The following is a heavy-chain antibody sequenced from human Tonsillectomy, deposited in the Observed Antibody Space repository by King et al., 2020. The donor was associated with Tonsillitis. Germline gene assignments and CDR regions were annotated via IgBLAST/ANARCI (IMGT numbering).Heavy chain of an antibody. CDR2: IWFDGSNK. CDR1: GFTFRSYG. D-gene: IGHD1-26*01. J-gene: IGHJ4*02. Sequence: VQLVESGGGVVQPGRSLRLSCAASGFTFRSYGMHWVRQAPGKGLEWVAVIWFDGSNKYYADAVKGRFTISRDNSKNTLYLQMNSLRAEDTAMYYCARGSGSASYGVAFDYWGQGILVTVSS. V-gene: IGHV3-33*01. CDR3: ARGSGSASYGVAFDY.